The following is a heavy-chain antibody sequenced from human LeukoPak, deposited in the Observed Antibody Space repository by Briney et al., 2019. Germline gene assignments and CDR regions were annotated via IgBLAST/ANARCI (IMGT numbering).Heavy chain of an antibody. Sequence: KPSETLSLTCAVSGGSISSNTWWSWARQPPGKGLEWIGEIYHSGSTNYNPSLKSRVTISVDKSMNQFSLKLSSVTAADAAVYYCASRMYKTVGNSAFDIWGQGTMVTVSS. D-gene: IGHD1-14*01. J-gene: IGHJ3*02. V-gene: IGHV4-4*02. CDR1: GGSISSNTW. CDR2: IYHSGST. CDR3: ASRMYKTVGNSAFDI.